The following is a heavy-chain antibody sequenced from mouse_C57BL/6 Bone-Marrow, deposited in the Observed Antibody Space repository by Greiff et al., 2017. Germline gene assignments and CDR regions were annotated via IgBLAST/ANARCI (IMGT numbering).Heavy chain of an antibody. J-gene: IGHJ2*01. CDR2: INPYNGGT. CDR1: GYTFTDYY. Sequence: EVQLQQSGPELVKPGASVKISCKASGYTFTDYYMNWVKPSHGKRLEWIGDINPYNGGTSYNQKFKGKATLTVDKSSSTAYMELRSLTSAYSAVYYCARWSHYYDSSLDYWGQGTTLTVSS. V-gene: IGHV1-26*01. CDR3: ARWSHYYDSSLDY. D-gene: IGHD1-1*01.